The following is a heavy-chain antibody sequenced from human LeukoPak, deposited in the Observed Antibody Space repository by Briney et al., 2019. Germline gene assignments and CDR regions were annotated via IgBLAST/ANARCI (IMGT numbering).Heavy chain of an antibody. CDR2: IGSDGSRI. D-gene: IGHD5-18*01. CDR1: GGTFSSYA. Sequence: SCKASGGTFSSYAMHWVRQAPGKGLEYVSAIGSDGSRISYADSVKGRFTISRDNSKNTLYLQMSSLRADDTAVYYCVKRENSAYTYDYWGQGTLVTVSS. CDR3: VKRENSAYTYDY. V-gene: IGHV3-64D*06. J-gene: IGHJ4*02.